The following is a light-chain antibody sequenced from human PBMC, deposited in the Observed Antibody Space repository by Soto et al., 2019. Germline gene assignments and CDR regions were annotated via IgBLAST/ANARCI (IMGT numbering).Light chain of an antibody. CDR2: EVS. CDR1: SSDVGADKY. Sequence: QSALTQPPSASGSPGQSVTISCTGTSSDVGADKYVSWYQQYPVKAPKLMIYEVSTRPSGVPDRFSGSKSGNTASLTVSGLQDEDEADYYCTSYVGSDIWVFGGGTKVTVL. CDR3: TSYVGSDIWV. J-gene: IGLJ3*02. V-gene: IGLV2-8*01.